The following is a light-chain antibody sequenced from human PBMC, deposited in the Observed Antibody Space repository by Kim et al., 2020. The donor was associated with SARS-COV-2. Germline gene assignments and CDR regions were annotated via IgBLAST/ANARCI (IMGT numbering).Light chain of an antibody. CDR2: SDY. CDR1: SSNIGSNT. V-gene: IGLV1-44*01. CDR3: AVWDESLRGRL. Sequence: ELTQPPSASGTPGQRVTISCSGSSSNIGSNTVNWYQQLPGTAPKLLIYSDYQRASGVPDRFSGSRSGTSASLAISGLLSEDEADYYCAVWDESLRGRLFGTGTKVTV. J-gene: IGLJ1*01.